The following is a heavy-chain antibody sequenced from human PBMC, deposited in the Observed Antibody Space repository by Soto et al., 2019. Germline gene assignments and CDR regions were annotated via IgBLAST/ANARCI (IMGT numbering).Heavy chain of an antibody. CDR1: GGPIRSSSHY. CDR2: IDEGGTT. D-gene: IGHD3-16*01. CDR3: AREGGYVDY. Sequence: LSLPCSVSGGPIRSSSHYWGWIRQSPGTGLEWIGSIDEGGTTYYNPSLQSRVTVSVDTSKNQFSLKVISVTGADTAIYYCAREGGYVDYWGQGTLVTVSS. J-gene: IGHJ4*02. V-gene: IGHV4-39*02.